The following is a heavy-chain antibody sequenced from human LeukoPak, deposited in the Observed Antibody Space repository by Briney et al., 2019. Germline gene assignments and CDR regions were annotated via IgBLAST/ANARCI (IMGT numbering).Heavy chain of an antibody. V-gene: IGHV3-48*04. CDR3: ARDRGYCRGTTCYAYYFDS. CDR2: IGTTTSTI. D-gene: IGHD2-2*01. CDR1: GFTLSSFG. J-gene: IGHJ4*02. Sequence: GGSLRLSCAASGFTLSSFGMNWVRQAPGKGLEWVSYIGTTTSTIYYADSVKGRLTISRDNAKDSLYLQMNSLRAEDTAVYYCARDRGYCRGTTCYAYYFDSWGQGTLVTVSS.